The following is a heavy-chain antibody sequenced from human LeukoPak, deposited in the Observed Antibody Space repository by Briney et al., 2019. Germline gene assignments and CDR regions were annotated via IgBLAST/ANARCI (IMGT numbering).Heavy chain of an antibody. Sequence: SETLSLTCAVYGGSFSGYYWSWIRQPPGKGLEWIGEINHSGSTNYNPSLKSRVTISVDTSKNQFSLKLSSVTAADTAVYYCARDRYTSSIAARPRVFDYWGQGTLVTVSS. V-gene: IGHV4-34*01. D-gene: IGHD6-6*01. CDR2: INHSGST. J-gene: IGHJ4*02. CDR3: ARDRYTSSIAARPRVFDY. CDR1: GGSFSGYY.